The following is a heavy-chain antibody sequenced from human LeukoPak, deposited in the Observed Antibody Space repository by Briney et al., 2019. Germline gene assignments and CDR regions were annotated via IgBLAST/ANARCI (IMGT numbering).Heavy chain of an antibody. CDR2: ISGSGGST. V-gene: IGHV3-23*01. D-gene: IGHD4-17*01. CDR1: VHPLYIW. J-gene: IGHJ5*02. CDR3: ATPGAFDP. Sequence: LSGGSLRLSCTPSVHPLYIWATLGPRQAPGKGLEWVSAISGSGGSTYYADSVKGRFPITRDKSQNTLYLQTNSLRTEDTTVYYEATPGAFDPWGQGTLVTVSS.